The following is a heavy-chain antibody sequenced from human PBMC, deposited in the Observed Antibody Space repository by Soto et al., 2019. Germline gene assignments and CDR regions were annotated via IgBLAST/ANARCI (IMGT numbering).Heavy chain of an antibody. D-gene: IGHD2-15*01. CDR3: ARGLLDYSDYYYYYMDV. J-gene: IGHJ6*03. Sequence: GGSLRLSCAASGFTFSDHYMDWVRQAPGKGLEWVGRTRNKANSYTTEYAASVKGRFTISRDDSKNSLYLQMNSLKTDDTAVYYCARGLLDYSDYYYYYMDVWGKGTTVTVSS. V-gene: IGHV3-72*01. CDR1: GFTFSDHY. CDR2: TRNKANSYTT.